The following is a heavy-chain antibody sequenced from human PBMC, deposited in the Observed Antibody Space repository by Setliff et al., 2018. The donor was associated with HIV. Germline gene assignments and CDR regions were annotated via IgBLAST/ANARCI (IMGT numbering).Heavy chain of an antibody. CDR3: SNWNTTVDADS. Sequence: SETLSLTCAVYGGSVSGHYWGWFRQPPGKGLEWIGEITPSGDTNYIPSLKSRVTMSLDTSKNQFSLNLNSVTAADTAVYYCSNWNTTVDADSWGQGTLVPSPQ. V-gene: IGHV4-34*01. D-gene: IGHD1-1*01. CDR2: ITPSGDT. CDR1: GGSVSGHY. J-gene: IGHJ4*02.